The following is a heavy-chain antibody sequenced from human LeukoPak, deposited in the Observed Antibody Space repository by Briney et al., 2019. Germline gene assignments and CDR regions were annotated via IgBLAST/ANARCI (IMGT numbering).Heavy chain of an antibody. D-gene: IGHD4-17*01. V-gene: IGHV4-59*01. Sequence: PSETLSLTCTVSGGSISSYYWSWIRQPPGKGLEWIGFIYYSGSSYYNPSLKSRITMSVDTSKNRFSLKLTSVTAADTAVYYCAGADRHDYGEDYWGQGTLVTVSS. CDR2: IYYSGSS. CDR1: GGSISSYY. J-gene: IGHJ4*02. CDR3: AGADRHDYGEDY.